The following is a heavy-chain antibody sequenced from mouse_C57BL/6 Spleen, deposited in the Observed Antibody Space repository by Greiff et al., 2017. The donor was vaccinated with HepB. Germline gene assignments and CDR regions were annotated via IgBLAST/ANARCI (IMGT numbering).Heavy chain of an antibody. V-gene: IGHV1-4*01. Sequence: VQLQQSGAELARPGASVKMSCKASGYTFTSYTMHWVKQRPGQGLEWIGYINPSSGYTKYNQKFKDKATLTADKSSSTAYMQLRSLTSEDSAVYYWARYYDGYSDYWGQGTTLTVSS. J-gene: IGHJ2*01. CDR1: GYTFTSYT. CDR3: ARYYDGYSDY. CDR2: INPSSGYT. D-gene: IGHD2-3*01.